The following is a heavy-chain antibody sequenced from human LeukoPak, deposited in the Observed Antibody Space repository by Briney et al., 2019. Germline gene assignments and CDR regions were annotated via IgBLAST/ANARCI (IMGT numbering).Heavy chain of an antibody. Sequence: GGSLRLSCAASGFTFSSYWMSWVRQAPGKGLEWVANIKQDGSEKYYVDSVKGRFTISRDNAKNSLYLQMNSLRAEDTAVCYCARDECSSTSCYIGGYYYYGMDVWGQGTTVTVSS. CDR1: GFTFSSYW. CDR3: ARDECSSTSCYIGGYYYYGMDV. D-gene: IGHD2-2*02. CDR2: IKQDGSEK. J-gene: IGHJ6*02. V-gene: IGHV3-7*01.